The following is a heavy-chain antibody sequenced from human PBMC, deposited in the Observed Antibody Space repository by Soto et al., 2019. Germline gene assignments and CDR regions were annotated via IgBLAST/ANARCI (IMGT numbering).Heavy chain of an antibody. Sequence: ASVKVSCRASGYTFTSYGISWVRQAPGQGLEWMGWISAYNGNTNYAQKLQGRVTMTTDTSTSTAYMELRSLRSDDTAVYYCARDSYYYDSSGYPYFDYWGQGTLVTVSS. D-gene: IGHD3-22*01. CDR2: ISAYNGNT. J-gene: IGHJ4*02. CDR3: ARDSYYYDSSGYPYFDY. V-gene: IGHV1-18*04. CDR1: GYTFTSYG.